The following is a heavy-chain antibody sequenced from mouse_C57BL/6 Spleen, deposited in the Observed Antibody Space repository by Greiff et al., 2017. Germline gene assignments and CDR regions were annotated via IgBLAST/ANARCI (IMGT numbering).Heavy chain of an antibody. V-gene: IGHV1-82*01. CDR3: ARSGITTVVVDY. CDR2: IYPGDGDT. Sequence: QVQLQQSGPELVKPGASVKISCKASGYAFSSSWMNWVKQRPGKGLEWIGRIYPGDGDTNYNGKFKGKATLTADKSSSTAYSQLSSLTSEDSAVYFCARSGITTVVVDYWGQGTTLTVSS. CDR1: GYAFSSSW. D-gene: IGHD1-1*01. J-gene: IGHJ2*01.